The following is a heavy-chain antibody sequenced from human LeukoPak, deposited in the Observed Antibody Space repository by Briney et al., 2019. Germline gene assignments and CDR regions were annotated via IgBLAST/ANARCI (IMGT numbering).Heavy chain of an antibody. CDR2: ISGSGGST. V-gene: IGHV3-23*01. CDR1: AFTFSNYA. CDR3: AKGFTVTTYGWGVDY. J-gene: IGHJ4*02. D-gene: IGHD4-17*01. Sequence: GGSLRLSCAASAFTFSNYAMSWVRQAPGKGLEWVSGISGSGGSTYYADSVKGRFTISGDNSKNTLYLQINSLRAEDTAVYYCAKGFTVTTYGWGVDYWGQGTLVTVSS.